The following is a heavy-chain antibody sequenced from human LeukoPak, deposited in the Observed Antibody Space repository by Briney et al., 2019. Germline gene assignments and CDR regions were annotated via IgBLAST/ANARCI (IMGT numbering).Heavy chain of an antibody. CDR3: ARDREPHCSGGSCYSLYYYYGMDV. Sequence: PGRSLRLSCAASGFTFSSYGMHWVRQAPGKGLEWVAVIWYDGSNKYYADSVKGRFTISRYNSKNTLYLQMNSLRAEDTAVYYCARDREPHCSGGSCYSLYYYYGMDVWGQGTTVTVSS. CDR1: GFTFSSYG. CDR2: IWYDGSNK. D-gene: IGHD2-15*01. V-gene: IGHV3-33*01. J-gene: IGHJ6*02.